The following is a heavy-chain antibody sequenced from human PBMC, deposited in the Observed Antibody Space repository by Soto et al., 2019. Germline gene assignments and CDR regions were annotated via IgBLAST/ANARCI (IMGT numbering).Heavy chain of an antibody. J-gene: IGHJ4*02. V-gene: IGHV4-31*03. CDR2: RYYSEST. CDR3: ARTKCSGGSCYSWSLDY. Sequence: NPSETLSLTCTVSGGSITTGGYYWSWIRQLPGKGLEWIGHRYYSESTNYNPSLKSRVSISLDTSKNQFSLKLSFVTAADTAMYYCARTKCSGGSCYSWSLDYWGQGTPVTVSS. D-gene: IGHD2-15*01. CDR1: GGSITTGGYY.